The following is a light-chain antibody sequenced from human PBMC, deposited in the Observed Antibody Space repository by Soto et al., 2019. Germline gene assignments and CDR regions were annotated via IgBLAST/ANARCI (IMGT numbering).Light chain of an antibody. CDR3: QQRSTCPLT. V-gene: IGKV3-11*01. Sequence: EIVLTQSPATLSLSPGERATLSCRASQSINSFLAWYQQKPGQAPRLLIYDASNMATGVPARFSGSGSGTDFTLTISSLEPEEFAVYYCQQRSTCPLTFGGGTKVEIK. CDR1: QSINSF. CDR2: DAS. J-gene: IGKJ4*01.